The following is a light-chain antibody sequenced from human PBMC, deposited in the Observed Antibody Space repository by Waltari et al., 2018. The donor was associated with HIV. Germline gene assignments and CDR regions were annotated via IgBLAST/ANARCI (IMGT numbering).Light chain of an antibody. CDR1: STAIGSSHY. V-gene: IGLV2-14*03. CDR3: SSYTSSITYV. J-gene: IGLJ1*01. Sequence: QSALTQPASVSGSPGQSITISCTGPSTAIGSSHYVSWHQQHPGEAPKLIIHDVSDRPSGISNRFSGSKSGNTASLTISGLQTEDEADYYCSSYTSSITYVFGSGTRVTVL. CDR2: DVS.